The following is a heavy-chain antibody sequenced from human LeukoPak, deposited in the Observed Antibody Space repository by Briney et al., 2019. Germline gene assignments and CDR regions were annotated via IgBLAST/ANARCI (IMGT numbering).Heavy chain of an antibody. CDR3: ARDRDDGGFEY. D-gene: IGHD4-23*01. CDR2: INQDGRVK. V-gene: IGHV3-7*01. CDR1: GFTFPNYW. Sequence: GGSLRLSCAASGFTFPNYWMSWVRQAPEKGLQWVANINQDGRVKQYVDSMKGRFTISRDNAKNSLYLQMNSLRAEDTAVYYCARDRDDGGFEYWGQGTLVTVSS. J-gene: IGHJ4*02.